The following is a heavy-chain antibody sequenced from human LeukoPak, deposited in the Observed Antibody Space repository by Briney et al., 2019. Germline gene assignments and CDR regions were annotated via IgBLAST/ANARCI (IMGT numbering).Heavy chain of an antibody. CDR2: INPNSGGT. Sequence: ASVKVSCKASRYTFTGYYMHWVRQAPGQGLEWMGWINPNSGGTNYAQKFQGRVTMTRDTSISTAYMELSRLRSDDTAVYYCARQRKWLRYFDYWGQGTLVTVSS. CDR1: RYTFTGYY. D-gene: IGHD5-12*01. CDR3: ARQRKWLRYFDY. J-gene: IGHJ4*02. V-gene: IGHV1-2*02.